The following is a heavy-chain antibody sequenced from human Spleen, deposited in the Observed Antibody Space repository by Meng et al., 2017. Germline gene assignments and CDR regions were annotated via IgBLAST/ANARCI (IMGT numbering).Heavy chain of an antibody. J-gene: IGHJ5*02. CDR1: GGSFSGYY. D-gene: IGHD7-27*01. V-gene: IGHV4-34*01. CDR2: INHSGST. Sequence: QWPHQQWGAGLLRPSGTLSLTWAVYGGSFSGYYWSWIRQPPGKGLEWIGEINHSGSTNYNPSLKIRVTISVDTSKNQFSLKLSSVTAADTAVYYCARPGGELGIHNWFDPWGQGTLVTVSS. CDR3: ARPGGELGIHNWFDP.